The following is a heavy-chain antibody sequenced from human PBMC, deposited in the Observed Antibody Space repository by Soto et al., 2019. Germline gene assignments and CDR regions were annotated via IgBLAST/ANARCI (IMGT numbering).Heavy chain of an antibody. Sequence: QVHLVQSGAEVKKPGASVKVSCKGSGYDFTTYGITWVRQAPGQGLEWMAWISAHNGNTDYAQKLQGRVTVTRPTSTSTAYMELRSLRSDDTAMYYCARGRYGDYWGQGALVTVSS. CDR3: ARGRYGDY. CDR2: ISAHNGNT. D-gene: IGHD1-1*01. J-gene: IGHJ4*02. CDR1: GYDFTTYG. V-gene: IGHV1-18*01.